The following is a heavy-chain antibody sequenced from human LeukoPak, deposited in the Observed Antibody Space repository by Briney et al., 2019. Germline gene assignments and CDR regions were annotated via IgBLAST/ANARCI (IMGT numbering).Heavy chain of an antibody. CDR3: ARERYSGSYRAKNVFDY. V-gene: IGHV1-18*01. J-gene: IGHJ4*02. CDR1: GYTFTSYG. CDR2: ISAYNGNT. D-gene: IGHD1-26*01. Sequence: RASVKVSCKASGYTFTSYGISWVRQAPGQGLEWMGWISAYNGNTNYAQKLQGRVTMTTDTSTSTAYMELRSLRSDDTAVYYCARERYSGSYRAKNVFDYWGQGTLVTVSS.